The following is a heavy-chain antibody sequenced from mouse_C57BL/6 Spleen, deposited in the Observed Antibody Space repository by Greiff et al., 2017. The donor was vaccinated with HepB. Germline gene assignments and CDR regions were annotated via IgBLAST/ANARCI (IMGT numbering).Heavy chain of an antibody. V-gene: IGHV1-15*01. CDR1: GYTFTDYE. Sequence: VQLQESGAELVRPGASVTLSCKASGYTFTDYEMHWVKQTPVHGLEWIGAIDPETGGTAYNQKFKGKAILTADKSSSTAYMELRSLTSEDSAVYYCTRLDYYGSSYESYWGQGTTLTVSS. CDR3: TRLDYYGSSYESY. J-gene: IGHJ2*01. D-gene: IGHD1-1*01. CDR2: IDPETGGT.